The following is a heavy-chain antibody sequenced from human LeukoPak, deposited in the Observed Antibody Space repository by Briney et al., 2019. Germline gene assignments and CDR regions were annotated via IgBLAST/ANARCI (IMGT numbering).Heavy chain of an antibody. V-gene: IGHV1-2*04. D-gene: IGHD6-13*01. CDR3: ARGAGYSSSWYHFDY. J-gene: IGHJ4*02. Sequence: GASVKVSCKASGYTFTGYYMHWVRQAPGRGLEWMGWINPNSGGTNYAQKFQGWVTMTRDTSISTAYMELSRLRSDDTAVYYCARGAGYSSSWYHFDYWGQGTLVTVSS. CDR2: INPNSGGT. CDR1: GYTFTGYY.